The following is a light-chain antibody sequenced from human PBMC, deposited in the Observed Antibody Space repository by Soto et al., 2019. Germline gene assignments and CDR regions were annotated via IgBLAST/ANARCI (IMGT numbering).Light chain of an antibody. J-gene: IGLJ1*01. V-gene: IGLV1-44*01. Sequence: QSVVTQPPSVSGTPGQRVIISCSGSSSNIGSDAVNWYQHLPGAAPTLLIYDNNQRPSGVPSRFPGSKSGTSASLAISGLQSDDEADYYCATWDDTLNGYVFGTGTKLTVL. CDR2: DNN. CDR3: ATWDDTLNGYV. CDR1: SSNIGSDA.